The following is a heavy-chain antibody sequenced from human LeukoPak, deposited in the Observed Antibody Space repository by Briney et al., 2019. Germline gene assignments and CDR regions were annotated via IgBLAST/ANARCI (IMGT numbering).Heavy chain of an antibody. V-gene: IGHV3-23*01. J-gene: IGHJ4*02. Sequence: GGSLRLSCAASGFTFSSYAMSWVRQAPGKGLEWVSSISGSGDSTCYADSVKDRLTISRDNSQNTLYLQMTSLRAKDTAVYYCAKGQLVGVSRTPWDYWGQGTLVTVSS. D-gene: IGHD1-26*01. CDR2: ISGSGDST. CDR1: GFTFSSYA. CDR3: AKGQLVGVSRTPWDY.